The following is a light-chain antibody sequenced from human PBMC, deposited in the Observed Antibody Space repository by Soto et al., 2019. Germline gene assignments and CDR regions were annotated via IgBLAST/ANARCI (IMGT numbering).Light chain of an antibody. CDR3: QHYNSYSEA. J-gene: IGKJ1*01. CDR1: QSISSW. Sequence: DIQMTQSPSTLSGSVGDGVTITCRASQSISSWLAWYQQKPGKAPKLLIYDASGLESGVPSRFSGSGSGTEFTLTISSLQPDDFATYYCQHYNSYSEAFGQGTKVDIK. V-gene: IGKV1-5*01. CDR2: DAS.